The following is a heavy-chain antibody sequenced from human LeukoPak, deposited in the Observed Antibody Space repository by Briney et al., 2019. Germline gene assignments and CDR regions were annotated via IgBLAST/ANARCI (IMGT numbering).Heavy chain of an antibody. D-gene: IGHD3-16*01. V-gene: IGHV1-2*04. J-gene: IGHJ5*02. CDR2: INPNNGGT. CDR3: ARDVVGVVNWFDP. CDR1: GYTFTDYY. Sequence: GASVKVSCKVSGYTFTDYYMHWVRQAPGQGLEWMGWINPNNGGTYYVQKFQGWVTMTRDTSISTVYMELNRLTSDDTAVYYCARDVVGVVNWFDPWGQGTLVTVSS.